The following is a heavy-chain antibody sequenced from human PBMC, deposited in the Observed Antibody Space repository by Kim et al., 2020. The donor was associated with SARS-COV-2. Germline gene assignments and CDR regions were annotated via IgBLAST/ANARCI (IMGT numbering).Heavy chain of an antibody. V-gene: IGHV3-33*01. Sequence: ADSVKGRFTISRDNSKYTLYLQMNSLRAEDTAVYYCARALRVSAINGMDVWGQGTTVTVSS. D-gene: IGHD2-2*01. J-gene: IGHJ6*02. CDR3: ARALRVSAINGMDV.